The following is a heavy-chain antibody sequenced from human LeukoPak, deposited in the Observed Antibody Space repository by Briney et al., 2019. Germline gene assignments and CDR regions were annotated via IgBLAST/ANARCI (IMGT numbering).Heavy chain of an antibody. CDR3: AREQLVPHFDY. D-gene: IGHD6-13*01. J-gene: IGHJ4*02. V-gene: IGHV3-11*01. CDR1: GFTFSDYY. Sequence: GGSLRLSCAASGFTFSDYYMSWIRQAPGKGLEWVSYISSSGSTIYYADSVKGRSTISRDNAKNSLYLQMNSLRAEDTAVYYCAREQLVPHFDYWGQGTLVTVSS. CDR2: ISSSGSTI.